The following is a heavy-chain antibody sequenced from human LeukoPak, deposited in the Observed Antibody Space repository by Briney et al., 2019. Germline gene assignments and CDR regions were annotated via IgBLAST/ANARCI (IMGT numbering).Heavy chain of an antibody. CDR1: GSAFGDYG. CDR2: INWDGGAT. D-gene: IGHD6-13*01. CDR3: ARDLSSSWYSLGY. V-gene: IGHV3-20*04. Sequence: PGGSLRLSCAASGSAFGDYGMNWVRQAPGKGLEWVAGINWDGGATGYVESVKGRFTISRDNAKRFLYLQMDSLRVEDTAFYYCARDLSSSWYSLGYWGQGTLVTVSA. J-gene: IGHJ4*02.